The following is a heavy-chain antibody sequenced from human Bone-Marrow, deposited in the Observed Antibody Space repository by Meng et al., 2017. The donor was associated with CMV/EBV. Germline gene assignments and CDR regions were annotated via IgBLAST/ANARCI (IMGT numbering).Heavy chain of an antibody. D-gene: IGHD2-2*01. CDR1: GFTFSSYS. Sequence: GESLKISCAASGFTFSSYSMDWVRQAPGKGLEWVSCITSRSTDIYYSDSVKGLFTISRDDANNSLYLQMNSLRAEDTAVYYCARGGSSNPYYYYGMDVWGQGTTVTVSS. V-gene: IGHV3-21*01. CDR3: ARGGSSNPYYYYGMDV. CDR2: ITSRSTDI. J-gene: IGHJ6*02.